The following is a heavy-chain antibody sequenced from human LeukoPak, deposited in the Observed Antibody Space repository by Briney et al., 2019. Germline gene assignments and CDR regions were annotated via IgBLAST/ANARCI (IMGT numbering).Heavy chain of an antibody. CDR1: GFTFSSYW. V-gene: IGHV3-7*01. D-gene: IGHD1-1*01. Sequence: PGGSLRLSCAASGFTFSSYWMSWVRQAPGKGLEWVANIKQGGSEKYYVDSVKGRFTISRDNAKNSLYLQMNSLRAEDTAVYYCARDPDSSPGLERFDYWGQGTLVTVSS. CDR3: ARDPDSSPGLERFDY. CDR2: IKQGGSEK. J-gene: IGHJ4*02.